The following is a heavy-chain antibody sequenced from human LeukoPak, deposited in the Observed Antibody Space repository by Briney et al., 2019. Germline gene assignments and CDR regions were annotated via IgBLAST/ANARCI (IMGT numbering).Heavy chain of an antibody. J-gene: IGHJ5*02. CDR2: ISAYNDKT. CDR1: GYTFTSYG. Sequence: ASVTVSFKSSGYTFTSYGNSWVRQAPGQGQEWMGGISAYNDKTKDAKKLQGRVTMTTDTSTRTAYMEPRSLRSDDTAVYYCARWGDNWNYDLWFDRWGQGTLVTVSS. D-gene: IGHD1-7*01. V-gene: IGHV1-18*01. CDR3: ARWGDNWNYDLWFDR.